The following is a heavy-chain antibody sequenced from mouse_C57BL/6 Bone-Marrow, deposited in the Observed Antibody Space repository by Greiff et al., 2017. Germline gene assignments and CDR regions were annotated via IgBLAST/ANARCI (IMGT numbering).Heavy chain of an antibody. Sequence: VQLQQSGPELVKPGASVKISCKASGYTFTDYYMNWVKQSHGKSLEWIGDINPNNGGTSYNQKFKGKATLTVDKSSSTAYMELRSLTSEDSAVYYCARSSYGNYGAYWGQGTLVTVSA. CDR3: ARSSYGNYGAY. D-gene: IGHD2-1*01. J-gene: IGHJ3*01. CDR2: INPNNGGT. CDR1: GYTFTDYY. V-gene: IGHV1-26*01.